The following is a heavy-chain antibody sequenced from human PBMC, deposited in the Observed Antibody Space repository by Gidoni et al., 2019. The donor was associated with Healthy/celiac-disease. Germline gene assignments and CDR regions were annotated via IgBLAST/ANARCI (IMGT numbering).Heavy chain of an antibody. CDR2: IIPIFGTA. CDR1: GGTFSSYA. Sequence: QVQLVQSGAEVKKPGSSVKVSCKASGGTFSSYAISWVRQAPGQGLEWMGGIIPIFGTANYAQKFQGRVTITADESTSTAYMELSSLRSEDTAVYYCARGRYHIVVVTAGWFDPWGQGTLVTVSS. J-gene: IGHJ5*02. V-gene: IGHV1-69*01. D-gene: IGHD2-21*02. CDR3: ARGRYHIVVVTAGWFDP.